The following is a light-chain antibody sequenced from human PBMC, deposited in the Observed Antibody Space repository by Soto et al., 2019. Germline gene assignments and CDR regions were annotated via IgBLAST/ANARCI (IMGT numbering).Light chain of an antibody. CDR1: KSIGTW. V-gene: IGKV1-5*01. CDR2: DAS. CDR3: QQYSDSSGA. Sequence: DIQMTQSPSSLSASVGDRVTITCRASKSIGTWLDWYQQKPGKDKQLLIVDASTLESCVPSRFSGSGSGTDFTLTISSLQPDDVATYYCQQYSDSSGAFGQGTKFDIK. J-gene: IGKJ1*01.